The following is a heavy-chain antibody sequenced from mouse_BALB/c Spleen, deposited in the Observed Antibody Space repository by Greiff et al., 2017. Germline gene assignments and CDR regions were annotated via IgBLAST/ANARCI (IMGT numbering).Heavy chain of an antibody. CDR3: ASPGPRFAY. Sequence: DVQLQESGGGLVQPGGSLKLSCAASGFTFSSYGMSWVRQTPDKRLELVATINSNGGSTYYPDSVKGRFTISRDNAKNTLYLQMSSLKSEDTAMYYCASPGPRFAYWGQGTLVTVSA. V-gene: IGHV5-6-3*01. CDR2: INSNGGST. J-gene: IGHJ3*01. CDR1: GFTFSSYG.